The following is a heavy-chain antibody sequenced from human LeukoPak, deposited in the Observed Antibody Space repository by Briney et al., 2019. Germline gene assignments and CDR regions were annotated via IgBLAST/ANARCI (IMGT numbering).Heavy chain of an antibody. Sequence: GGSLRLSCAASGFTFRSFAMSWVRQAPGKGLEWVSAISGSSAISTYYADSVKGRFTISRDNSKNTLDLQMNNLRVEDTAVYYCARDRLGRGLDYWGQGTLVTVSS. D-gene: IGHD3-10*01. CDR1: GFTFRSFA. J-gene: IGHJ4*02. CDR2: ISGSSAIST. CDR3: ARDRLGRGLDY. V-gene: IGHV3-23*01.